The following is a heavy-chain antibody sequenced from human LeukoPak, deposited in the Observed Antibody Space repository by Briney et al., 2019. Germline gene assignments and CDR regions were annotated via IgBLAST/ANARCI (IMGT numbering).Heavy chain of an antibody. Sequence: SETLSLTCTVSGGSISGSGYYWGWIRQPPGKGLEWIGSIYYSGSTYYNPSLKSRVTISVDTPKNQFSLKLSSVTAADTAVYYCASPGYSYGISFDYWGQGTLVTVSS. CDR3: ASPGYSYGISFDY. CDR2: IYYSGST. J-gene: IGHJ4*02. D-gene: IGHD5-18*01. V-gene: IGHV4-39*01. CDR1: GGSISGSGYY.